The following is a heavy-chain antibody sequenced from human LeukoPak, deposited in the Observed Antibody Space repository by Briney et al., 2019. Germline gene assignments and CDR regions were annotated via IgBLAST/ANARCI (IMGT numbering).Heavy chain of an antibody. Sequence: SQTLSLTCAVSGGSISCGGYSWSWIRQPPGKGLEWIGYIYHSGSTYYNPSLKSRVTISVDRSKNQFSLKLSSVTAADTAVYYCARYTSSGAFDIWGQGTMVTVSS. CDR1: GGSISCGGYS. CDR2: IYHSGST. CDR3: ARYTSSGAFDI. J-gene: IGHJ3*02. D-gene: IGHD3-10*01. V-gene: IGHV4-30-2*01.